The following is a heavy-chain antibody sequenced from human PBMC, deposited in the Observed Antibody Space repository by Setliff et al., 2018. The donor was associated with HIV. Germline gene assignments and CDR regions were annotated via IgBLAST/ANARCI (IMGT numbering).Heavy chain of an antibody. J-gene: IGHJ5*02. CDR3: VRPASYNPGSRFDP. Sequence: SETLSLTCAVYGGSFSGYYWSWIRQPPGKGLEWIGEINHSGSTNYNPSHKSRVTISVDTSKNQFSLRLTSVTAADTAVYYCVRPASYNPGSRFDPWGQGTLVTVSS. CDR1: GGSFSGYY. D-gene: IGHD1-20*01. CDR2: INHSGST. V-gene: IGHV4-34*01.